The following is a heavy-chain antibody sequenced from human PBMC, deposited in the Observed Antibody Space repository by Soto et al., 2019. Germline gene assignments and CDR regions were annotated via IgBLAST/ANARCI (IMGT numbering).Heavy chain of an antibody. J-gene: IGHJ4*02. D-gene: IGHD6-13*01. V-gene: IGHV2-5*02. CDR1: GFSRSTSGVG. CDR2: IYWDDEK. CDR3: SRTAHLQQLKYYFDF. Sequence: SGPTLVNPTQTLTLTCSFSGFSRSTSGVGVGWIRQPPGKALEWLALIYWDDEKRYSPSLKSRLTITKDTSKNQVVLTMTIMDPVKTATYYCSRTAHLQQLKYYFDFWGQGTLVTVSS.